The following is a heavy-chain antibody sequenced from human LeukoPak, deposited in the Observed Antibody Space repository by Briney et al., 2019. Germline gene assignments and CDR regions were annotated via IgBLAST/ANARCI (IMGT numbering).Heavy chain of an antibody. J-gene: IGHJ4*02. CDR1: GFTFSSYS. D-gene: IGHD1-26*01. CDR2: ISSSSSYI. V-gene: IGHV3-21*01. CDR3: ARDGGRVGATGGFGFDY. Sequence: GGSLRLSCAASGFTFSSYSMNWVRQAPGKGLEWVSSISSSSSYIYYADSVKGRFTISRDNAKNSLYLQMNSLRAEDTAVYYCARDGGRVGATGGFGFDYWGQGTLVTVSS.